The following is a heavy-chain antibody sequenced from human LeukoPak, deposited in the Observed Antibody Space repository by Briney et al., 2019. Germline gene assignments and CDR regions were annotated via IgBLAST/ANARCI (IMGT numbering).Heavy chain of an antibody. CDR2: INPSGGST. D-gene: IGHD6-6*01. CDR1: GGTFSSYA. V-gene: IGHV1-46*01. Sequence: ASVKVSCKASGGTFSSYAISWVRQAPGQGLEWMGIINPSGGSTSYAQKFQGRVTMTRDMSTSTVYMELSSLRSEDTAVYYCARAPISSIAANDAFDIWGQGTMVTVSS. J-gene: IGHJ3*02. CDR3: ARAPISSIAANDAFDI.